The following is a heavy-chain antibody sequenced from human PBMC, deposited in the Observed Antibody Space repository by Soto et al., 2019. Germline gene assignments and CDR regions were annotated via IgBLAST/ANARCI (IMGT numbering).Heavy chain of an antibody. J-gene: IGHJ3*01. CDR2: IFHSGDT. CDR3: AYITDWYRHDV. CDR1: GGSISNSRW. D-gene: IGHD6-19*01. V-gene: IGHV4-4*02. Sequence: QVQLQESGPGLVKPSGTLSLTCAVSGGSISNSRWWTWVRQPPGKGLEWIGDIFHSGDTNYNPSLKSRVFISVDNSQNQFSLKVSSVTAADTAVYYCAYITDWYRHDVWGQGTLVTVSS.